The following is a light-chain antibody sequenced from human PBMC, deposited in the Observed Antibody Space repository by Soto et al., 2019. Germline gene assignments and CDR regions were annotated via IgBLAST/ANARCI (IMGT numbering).Light chain of an antibody. V-gene: IGLV2-14*01. J-gene: IGLJ2*01. CDR3: SSYTSSSTRGVV. Sequence: QSVLTQPASVSGSPGQSITISCTGTSSDVGGYNYVSWYQQHPGKAPKLMIYDVSNRPSGVSNRVSGSKSGNTASLTISGLQAEDEADYYCSSYTSSSTRGVVFGGGTKVTVL. CDR1: SSDVGGYNY. CDR2: DVS.